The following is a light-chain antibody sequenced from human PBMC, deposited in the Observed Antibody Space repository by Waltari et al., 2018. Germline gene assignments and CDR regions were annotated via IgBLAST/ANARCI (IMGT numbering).Light chain of an antibody. J-gene: IGLJ2*01. Sequence: QSALTQPRSVSGSPGQSVTISCTGAGSDVGGSNYVSWYQQHPGKAPKLMRDEVSKRPSGVPVRCAGAKSGNTASLTISGLQAEDEADYYCCSYAGDYSWIFGGGTKVTVL. CDR1: GSDVGGSNY. CDR2: EVS. CDR3: CSYAGDYSWI. V-gene: IGLV2-11*01.